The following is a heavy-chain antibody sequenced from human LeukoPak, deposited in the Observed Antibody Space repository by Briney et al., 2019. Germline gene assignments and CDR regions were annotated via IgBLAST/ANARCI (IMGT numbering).Heavy chain of an antibody. D-gene: IGHD1-1*01. Sequence: GGSLRLSCAGSEFTSSSPGMTWVRQAPGKGLEWVSSITGNGVTAYYADSVRGRFTVSTDSSKSTLYLQMNSLRAEDTAIYYCAKSPGYWTHDYWGQGILVAVSS. CDR2: ITGNGVTA. CDR3: AKSPGYWTHDY. CDR1: EFTSSSPG. J-gene: IGHJ4*02. V-gene: IGHV3-23*01.